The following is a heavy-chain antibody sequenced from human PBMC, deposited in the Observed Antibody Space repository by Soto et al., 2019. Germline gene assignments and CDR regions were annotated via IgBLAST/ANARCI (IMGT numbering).Heavy chain of an antibody. CDR3: ATYTSLDY. CDR2: IYSGGST. D-gene: IGHD2-2*02. V-gene: IGHV3-53*02. Sequence: EVQLVETGGGLIQPGGSLRLSCAASGFTVSNNYMSWVRQAPGKGLEWVSLIYSGGSTFYADSVKGRFTISRDNSKNTLFLQMNSLRAEDTAVYFCATYTSLDYWGQGTLVIVSS. CDR1: GFTVSNNY. J-gene: IGHJ4*02.